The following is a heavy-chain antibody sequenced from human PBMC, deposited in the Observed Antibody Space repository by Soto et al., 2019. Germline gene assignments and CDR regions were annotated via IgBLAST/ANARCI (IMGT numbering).Heavy chain of an antibody. V-gene: IGHV3-30*18. CDR3: AKGDFWSGYPSPVDY. D-gene: IGHD3-3*01. CDR1: GFTFSSYG. J-gene: IGHJ4*02. Sequence: GGSLRLSCAASGFTFSSYGMHWARQAPGKGLEWVAVISYDGSNKYYADSVKGRFTISRDNSKNTLYLQMNSLRAEDTAVYYCAKGDFWSGYPSPVDYWGQGTLVTSPQ. CDR2: ISYDGSNK.